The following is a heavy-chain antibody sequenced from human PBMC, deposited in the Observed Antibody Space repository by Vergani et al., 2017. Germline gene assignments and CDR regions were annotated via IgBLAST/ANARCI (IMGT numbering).Heavy chain of an antibody. J-gene: IGHJ6*02. CDR1: GFTFSSYW. Sequence: EVQLVESGGGLVQPGGSLRLSCAASGFTFSSYWMHWVRQAPGKGLVWVSRINSDGSSTSYADSVKGRFTISRYNAKNTLYLQMNSLRAEDTAVYYCAREDARAYYYYGMDVWGQGTTVTGSS. CDR3: AREDARAYYYYGMDV. CDR2: INSDGSST. V-gene: IGHV3-74*01.